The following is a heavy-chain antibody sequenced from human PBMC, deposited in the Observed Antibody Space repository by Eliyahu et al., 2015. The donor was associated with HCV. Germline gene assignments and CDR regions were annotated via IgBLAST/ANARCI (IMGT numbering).Heavy chain of an antibody. CDR1: GFSVSERY. Sequence: EVQVVETGGGLVQPGGXMRLSCAASGFSVSERYMAWVRLAPGKGLEWVSVIWNSDNRNHADSVKDRFTISRDNSQNMVYLQMNSLRVEDTAVYFCARGGLIQDGLDYYYMDVWGKGTTVTVSS. CDR2: IWNSDNR. V-gene: IGHV3-53*02. D-gene: IGHD3-16*01. J-gene: IGHJ6*03. CDR3: ARGGLIQDGLDYYYMDV.